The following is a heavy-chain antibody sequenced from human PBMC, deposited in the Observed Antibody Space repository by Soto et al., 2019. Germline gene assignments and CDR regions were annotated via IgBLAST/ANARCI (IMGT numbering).Heavy chain of an antibody. Sequence: GESLKISCKGAGYSFTSYWIGWVRQMPGKGLEWMGIIYPGDSDTRYSPSFQGQVTISADKSISTAYLQWSSLKASDTAMYYCARPREAGKNYYSVAVWGQGTTVTVSS. CDR3: ARPREAGKNYYSVAV. CDR2: IYPGDSDT. CDR1: GYSFTSYW. J-gene: IGHJ6*02. D-gene: IGHD6-19*01. V-gene: IGHV5-51*01.